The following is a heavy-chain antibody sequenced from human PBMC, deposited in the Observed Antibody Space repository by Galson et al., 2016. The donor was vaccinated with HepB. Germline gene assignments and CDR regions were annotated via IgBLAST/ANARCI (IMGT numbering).Heavy chain of an antibody. V-gene: IGHV3-74*01. CDR3: ARDRDAHPYDY. D-gene: IGHD5-24*01. J-gene: IGHJ4*02. CDR2: IGTDGRS. Sequence: SLRLSCAASGFTFSTYWMHWVRQAPGKGLEWVSRIGTDGRSNYADSVKGRFTISRDNSKNTLYLQMNSLRAEDTAIYYCARDRDAHPYDYWGQGTLVIVSS. CDR1: GFTFSTYW.